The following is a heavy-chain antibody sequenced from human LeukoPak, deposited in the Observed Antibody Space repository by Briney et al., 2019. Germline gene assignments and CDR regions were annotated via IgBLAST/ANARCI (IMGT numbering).Heavy chain of an antibody. CDR3: ARDIRTTSAKGYFDY. Sequence: GGSLRLSYAASGFTFSIYVMHWVRQAPGKGLEWVAVISYDGSNNFYADSVKGRFTISRDNSKNTLYLQMTSLTAADTAVYYCARDIRTTSAKGYFDYWGQGTLATVSS. V-gene: IGHV3-30-3*01. D-gene: IGHD4-17*01. J-gene: IGHJ4*02. CDR1: GFTFSIYV. CDR2: ISYDGSNN.